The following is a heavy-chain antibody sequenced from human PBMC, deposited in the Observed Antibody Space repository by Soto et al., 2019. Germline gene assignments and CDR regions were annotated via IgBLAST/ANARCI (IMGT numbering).Heavy chain of an antibody. J-gene: IGHJ4*02. CDR1: GGSISSSDYW. CDR3: ARQIGRGSWSLDH. V-gene: IGHV4-39*01. D-gene: IGHD6-13*01. Sequence: QLQLQESGPGLVKPAETLSLTCSVSGGSISSSDYWWGWIRQPPGKGLEWIGSIYYTGSTYYNPSLTSRVEISVDTSKNQFSLRLSSVTAADTAVYYCARQIGRGSWSLDHWGQGTLVTVSS. CDR2: IYYTGST.